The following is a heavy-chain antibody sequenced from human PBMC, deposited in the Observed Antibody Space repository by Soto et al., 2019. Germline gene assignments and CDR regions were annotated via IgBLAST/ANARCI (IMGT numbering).Heavy chain of an antibody. Sequence: PGGSLRLSCAASGFTFSGYSMNWVRQAPGKGLEWVSSISSSSSYIYYADSVKGRFTISRDNAKNSLYLQMNSLRAEDTAVYYCARDRGDYYDSSGYGHYFDYWGQGTLVTVSS. CDR3: ARDRGDYYDSSGYGHYFDY. CDR1: GFTFSGYS. CDR2: ISSSSSYI. D-gene: IGHD3-22*01. V-gene: IGHV3-21*01. J-gene: IGHJ4*02.